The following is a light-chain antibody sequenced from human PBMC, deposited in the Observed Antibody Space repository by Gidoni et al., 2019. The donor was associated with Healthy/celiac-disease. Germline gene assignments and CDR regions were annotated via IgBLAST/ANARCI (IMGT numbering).Light chain of an antibody. Sequence: QSVLTQPPSASGTPGQRVTISWSGSSSNSGSNTVNWYQQLPGTAPKLLSYSNNQRPSGVPDRFSGSKSGTSASLAISGRQSEDEADYYCAAWDDSLNGRVFGGGTKLTVL. CDR1: SSNSGSNT. CDR3: AAWDDSLNGRV. CDR2: SNN. J-gene: IGLJ3*02. V-gene: IGLV1-44*01.